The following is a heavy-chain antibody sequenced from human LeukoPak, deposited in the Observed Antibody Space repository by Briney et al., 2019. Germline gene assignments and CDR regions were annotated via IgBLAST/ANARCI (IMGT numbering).Heavy chain of an antibody. CDR3: ASRGGMTTVTTFAFDI. J-gene: IGHJ3*02. D-gene: IGHD4-17*01. V-gene: IGHV1-69*05. Sequence: ASVKVSCKASGGTFSSYAISWVRQAPGQGLEWMGGIIPIFGTANYAQKFQGRVTITTDESTSTAYMELSSLRSEDTAVYYCASRGGMTTVTTFAFDIWGQGTMVTVSS. CDR2: IIPIFGTA. CDR1: GGTFSSYA.